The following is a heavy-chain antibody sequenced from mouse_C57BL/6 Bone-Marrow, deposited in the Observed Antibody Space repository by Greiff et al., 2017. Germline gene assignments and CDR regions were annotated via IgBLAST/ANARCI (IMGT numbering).Heavy chain of an antibody. CDR3: ARSDDGYFFAY. V-gene: IGHV1-64*01. D-gene: IGHD2-3*01. CDR2: IHPNSGST. Sequence: VKLVESGAELVKPGASVKLSCKASGYTFTSYWMHWVKQRPGQGLEWIGMIHPNSGSTNYNEKFKSKATLTVDKSSSTAYMQLSSLTSEDSAVYYCARSDDGYFFAYWGQGTLVTVSA. J-gene: IGHJ3*01. CDR1: GYTFTSYW.